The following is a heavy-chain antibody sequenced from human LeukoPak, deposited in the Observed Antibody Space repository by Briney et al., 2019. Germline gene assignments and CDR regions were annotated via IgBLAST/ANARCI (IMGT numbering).Heavy chain of an antibody. J-gene: IGHJ4*02. CDR3: TRGQLYPYGPEFDF. V-gene: IGHV3-49*04. CDR1: GFNFGDYN. Sequence: PGGSLRLSCTASGFNFGDYNMNWVRQAPGKGLEWVGYIRAKTHDGTADYAASVKGRFTISRDDSKSIAYLQMTGLDSEDTAVYYCTRGQLYPYGPEFDFWGQGTLVTASS. D-gene: IGHD3-10*01. CDR2: IRAKTHDGTA.